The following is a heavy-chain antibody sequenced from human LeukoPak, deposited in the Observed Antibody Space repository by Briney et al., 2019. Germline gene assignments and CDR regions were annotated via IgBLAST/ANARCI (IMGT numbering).Heavy chain of an antibody. V-gene: IGHV4-39*01. CDR1: GGSISSSSYY. J-gene: IGHJ4*02. CDR2: IYYSGST. CDR3: ARQTLGSGSYFDY. Sequence: PSETLSLTCTVSGGSISSSSYYWGWIRQPPGKGLEWIGSIYYSGSTYYNPSLKSRVTISVDTSKNQFSLKLSSVTAADTAVYYCARQTLGSGSYFDYWGQGTLVTVSS. D-gene: IGHD1-26*01.